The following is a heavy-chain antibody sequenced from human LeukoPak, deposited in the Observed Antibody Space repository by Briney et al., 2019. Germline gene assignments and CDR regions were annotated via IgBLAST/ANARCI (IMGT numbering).Heavy chain of an antibody. Sequence: SETLSLTCTVSGGSISSYYWSWIRQPPGKGLEWIGYIYTSGSTNYNPSLKSRVTISVDTSKNQFSLKLSSVTAADTAVYYCARGTVLLWFGELKAGWFDPWGQGTLVTVSS. CDR3: ARGTVLLWFGELKAGWFDP. CDR1: GGSISSYY. CDR2: IYTSGST. D-gene: IGHD3-10*01. V-gene: IGHV4-4*09. J-gene: IGHJ5*02.